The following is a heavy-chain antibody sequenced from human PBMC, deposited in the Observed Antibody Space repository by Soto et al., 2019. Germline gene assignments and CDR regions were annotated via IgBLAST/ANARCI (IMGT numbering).Heavy chain of an antibody. J-gene: IGHJ4*02. V-gene: IGHV3-23*01. Sequence: EVQLLESGGDLVQPGGSLRLACVASGFTFRGDAMSWVRQAPGKGLEWVSSVSGSGEMTHYADSVKGRFTISRDNSKNMLHLHMESLRVDDTAVYYCARSEMTYNWNDWGQGTLVTVSS. CDR1: GFTFRGDA. CDR2: VSGSGEMT. D-gene: IGHD1-20*01. CDR3: ARSEMTYNWND.